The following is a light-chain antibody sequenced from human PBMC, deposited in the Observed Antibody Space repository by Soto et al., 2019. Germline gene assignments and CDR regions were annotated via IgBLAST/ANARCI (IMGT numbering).Light chain of an antibody. CDR3: QQYDTYLT. CDR1: QSISTW. J-gene: IGKJ4*01. V-gene: IGKV1-5*03. Sequence: DIQMTQSPSTLSASVGDRVTITCRASQSISTWLAWYQQKPGEAPKLVIYKASSLESGVPSRFSGSGSGTEFTRTISSLQPDDFATYYCQQYDTYLTFGGGTKVEIK. CDR2: KAS.